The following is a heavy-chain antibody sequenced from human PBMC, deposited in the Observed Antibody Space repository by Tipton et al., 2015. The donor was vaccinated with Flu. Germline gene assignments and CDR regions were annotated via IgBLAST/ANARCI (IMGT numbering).Heavy chain of an antibody. CDR2: VSYDPIKE. D-gene: IGHD3-10*01. J-gene: IGHJ6*02. CDR1: GFIFSDYG. Sequence: SLRLSCSASGFIFSDYGMHWVRQAPGEGLEWVADVSYDPIKEYYADSVKGRFSISRDNSKNTVYLQMNSLRPDDRAVYFCAKDLGFGLVDAPYISGMDVWGQGTTVTVSS. V-gene: IGHV3-30*18. CDR3: AKDLGFGLVDAPYISGMDV.